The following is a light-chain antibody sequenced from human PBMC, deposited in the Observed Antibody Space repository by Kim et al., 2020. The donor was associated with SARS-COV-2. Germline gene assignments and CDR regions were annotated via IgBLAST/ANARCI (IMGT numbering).Light chain of an antibody. CDR1: QSVSNN. V-gene: IGKV3-15*01. CDR3: QHYNNWPS. CDR2: GAS. Sequence: SVSPGERATLSCRASQSVSNNLAWYQQKPGQAPRLLIYGASTRATGIPARFSGSGSGTEFTFTISSLQSEDFAVYYCQHYNNWPSFGQGTRLEIK. J-gene: IGKJ5*01.